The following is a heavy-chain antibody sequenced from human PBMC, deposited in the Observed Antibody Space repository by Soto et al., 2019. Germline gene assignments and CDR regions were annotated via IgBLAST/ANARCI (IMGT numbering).Heavy chain of an antibody. Sequence: EVQLLESGGGLVQPGGSLRLSCAASGFTFSSYAMSWVRQAPGKGLEWVSAISGSGGSTYYADSVKGRLTISRDNSKNTLYLQMNSLRAEDTAVYYCAKDSEVGDWNYNYFDYWGQGTLVTVSS. J-gene: IGHJ4*02. CDR1: GFTFSSYA. D-gene: IGHD1-7*01. CDR3: AKDSEVGDWNYNYFDY. CDR2: ISGSGGST. V-gene: IGHV3-23*01.